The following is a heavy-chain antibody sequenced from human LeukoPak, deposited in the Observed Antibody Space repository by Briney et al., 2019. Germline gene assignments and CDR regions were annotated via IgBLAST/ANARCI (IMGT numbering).Heavy chain of an antibody. J-gene: IGHJ4*02. V-gene: IGHV1-18*01. Sequence: AAGKVSCKGSGYTFTSYGISWVRHAPGQGLEWMGVISAYNGNTNYAQKLQGRVTMTTDTSTSTAYMELRSLRSDDTAVYYCARGMGTSSSWYSLDYWGQGTLVTVSS. CDR3: ARGMGTSSSWYSLDY. CDR2: ISAYNGNT. CDR1: GYTFTSYG. D-gene: IGHD6-13*01.